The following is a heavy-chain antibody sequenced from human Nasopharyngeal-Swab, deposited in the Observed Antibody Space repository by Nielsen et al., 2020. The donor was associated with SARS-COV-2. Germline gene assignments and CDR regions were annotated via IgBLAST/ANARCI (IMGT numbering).Heavy chain of an antibody. CDR2: TYHRSKWYN. V-gene: IGHV6-1*01. J-gene: IGHJ6*03. CDR1: GDSLSSGSAA. D-gene: IGHD4-17*01. CDR3: ARARGAYGDYYYYYYSDV. Sequence: SQTLSLTCAISGDSLSSGSAAWNWIRQSPSSGLEWLGRTYHRSKWYNDYAVSVKSRITINPDTSKNQFSLHLNSVTPEDTAVYYCARARGAYGDYYYYYYSDVWGKGTTVTVSS.